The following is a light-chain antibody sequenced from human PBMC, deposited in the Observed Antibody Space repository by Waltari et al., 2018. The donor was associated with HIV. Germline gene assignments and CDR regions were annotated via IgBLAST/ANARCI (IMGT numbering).Light chain of an antibody. CDR1: QSIFYISNNKNY. Sequence: DIVMIQSPDSLAVSLGETATITCKSSQSIFYISNNKNYLAWYQQKPGQRPQLLLYWASIRESGVSDRFSGSGTGTDFTLTITNLQPEDVATYYCQQYYTTTYTFGQGTKLEIK. CDR2: WAS. J-gene: IGKJ2*01. V-gene: IGKV4-1*01. CDR3: QQYYTTTYT.